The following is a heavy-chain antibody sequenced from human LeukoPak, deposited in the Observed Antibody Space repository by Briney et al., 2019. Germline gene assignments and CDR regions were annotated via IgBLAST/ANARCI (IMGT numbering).Heavy chain of an antibody. CDR2: FDPEDGET. J-gene: IGHJ3*02. D-gene: IGHD7-27*01. CDR3: ATDSVTGDRGDDAFDI. CDR1: GYTLTELS. V-gene: IGHV1-24*01. Sequence: GASVKVSCKVSGYTLTELSMHWVRQAPGKGLEWMGGFDPEDGETIYAQKFQGRVTMTEDTSTDTAYMELSSLRSEDTAVYYCATDSVTGDRGDDAFDIWGQGTMVTVSS.